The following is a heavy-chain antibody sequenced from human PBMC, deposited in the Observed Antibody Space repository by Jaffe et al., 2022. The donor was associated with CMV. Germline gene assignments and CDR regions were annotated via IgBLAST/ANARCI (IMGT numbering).Heavy chain of an antibody. CDR1: GFTFSSYG. Sequence: QVQLVESGGGVVQPGRSLRLSCAASGFTFSSYGMHWVRQAPGKGLEWVAVISYDGSNKYYADSVKGRFTISRDNSKNTLYLQMNSLRAEDTAVYYCAKDSILRIQLWRQRDWYFDLWGRGTLVTVSS. D-gene: IGHD5-18*01. J-gene: IGHJ2*01. CDR3: AKDSILRIQLWRQRDWYFDL. V-gene: IGHV3-30*18. CDR2: ISYDGSNK.